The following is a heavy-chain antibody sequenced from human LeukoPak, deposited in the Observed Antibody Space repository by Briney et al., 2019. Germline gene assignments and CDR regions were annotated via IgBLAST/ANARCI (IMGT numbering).Heavy chain of an antibody. J-gene: IGHJ4*02. CDR2: IYQSGST. CDR3: ARDRRLASYDC. D-gene: IGHD3-22*01. CDR1: GGSISSSTDC. Sequence: SETLSLTCNVSGGSISSSTDCWGWIRQPPGKGLEWIGCIYQSGSTYYNPSLKSRVTIAVDTSKNQFSLRLSPVTAADTAVYYCARDRRLASYDCWGQGTLVTVSS. V-gene: IGHV4-39*07.